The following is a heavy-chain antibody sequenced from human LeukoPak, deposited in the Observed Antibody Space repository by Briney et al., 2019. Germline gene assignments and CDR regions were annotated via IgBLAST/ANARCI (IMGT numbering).Heavy chain of an antibody. J-gene: IGHJ3*02. D-gene: IGHD6-6*01. CDR1: GYTFTSYA. Sequence: ASVKVSCKASGYTFTSYAMNWVRQAPGQGLEWMGWINTNTGNPTYAQGFTGRFVFSLDTSVSTAYLQISSLKAEDTAVYYCARLGREYSSSSLAFDIWGQGTMVTVSS. CDR3: ARLGREYSSSSLAFDI. CDR2: INTNTGNP. V-gene: IGHV7-4-1*02.